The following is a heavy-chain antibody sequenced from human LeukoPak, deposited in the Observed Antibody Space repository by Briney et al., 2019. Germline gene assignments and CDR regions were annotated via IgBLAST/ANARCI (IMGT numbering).Heavy chain of an antibody. CDR1: GFTFSSYW. Sequence: QPGGSLRLSCAASGFTFSSYWMHWVRQAPGKGLVWVSRIKSDGSDTTYADSVKGRFTISRDNAKNMLYLQMNRLRAEDTAVYYCVNYGWGRPAWGQGTLVTVSS. CDR3: VNYGWGRPA. J-gene: IGHJ4*02. CDR2: IKSDGSDT. V-gene: IGHV3-74*03. D-gene: IGHD3-10*01.